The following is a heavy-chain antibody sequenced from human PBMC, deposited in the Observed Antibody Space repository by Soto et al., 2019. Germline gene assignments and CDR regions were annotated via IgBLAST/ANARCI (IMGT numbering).Heavy chain of an antibody. D-gene: IGHD3-10*01. V-gene: IGHV1-69*01. J-gene: IGHJ6*02. CDR3: ARRGGHYYGSGSYRYSYGMDV. Sequence: QVQLVQSGAEVKKPGSSVKVSCKASGGTFSSYAISWVRQAPGQGLEWMGGIIPIFGTANYAQKFQGRVTITADESPSTAYMELRSLRSEDPAVYYCARRGGHYYGSGSYRYSYGMDVWGQGTTVTVSS. CDR2: IIPIFGTA. CDR1: GGTFSSYA.